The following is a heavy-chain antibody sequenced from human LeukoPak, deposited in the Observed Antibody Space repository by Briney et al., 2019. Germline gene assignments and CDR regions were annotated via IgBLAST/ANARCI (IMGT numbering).Heavy chain of an antibody. D-gene: IGHD3-10*01. CDR1: GFTFSSYA. V-gene: IGHV3-23*01. CDR2: ISGSGGST. J-gene: IGHJ4*02. CDR3: AKGGSKISTGYYFDF. Sequence: PGGSLRLSCATSGFTFSSYAMSWFRQAPGKGLEWVSTISGSGGSTYYTDSVKGRFTISRDNSKNTLYLQMNRLRDEDTAVYYCAKGGSKISTGYYFDFWGQGTLVTVSS.